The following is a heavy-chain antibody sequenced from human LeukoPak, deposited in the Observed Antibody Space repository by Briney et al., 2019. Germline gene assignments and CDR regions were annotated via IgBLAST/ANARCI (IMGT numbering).Heavy chain of an antibody. Sequence: GGSLRLSCAASGFTFSSYAMHWVRQAPGKGLEWVAVISYDGSNKYYADSVKGRFTISRDNSKNTLYLQMNSLRAEDTAVYYCARDSRLDGSGSYYLGKFDYWGQGTLVTVSS. CDR3: ARDSRLDGSGSYYLGKFDY. CDR1: GFTFSSYA. CDR2: ISYDGSNK. V-gene: IGHV3-30*04. J-gene: IGHJ4*02. D-gene: IGHD3-10*01.